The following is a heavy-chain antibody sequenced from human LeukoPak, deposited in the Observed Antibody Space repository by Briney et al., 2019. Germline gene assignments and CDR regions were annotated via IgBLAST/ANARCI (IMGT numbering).Heavy chain of an antibody. Sequence: ASVKVSCTASGYTFTGYYMHWVRQAPGQGLEWMGRINPNSGGTNYAQKFQGRVTMTRDTSISTAYMELSRLRSDDTAVYYCAIDITGDWWRGYYFRFDYWGQGPLFNVSS. V-gene: IGHV1-2*06. CDR2: INPNSGGT. D-gene: IGHD3-3*01. J-gene: IGHJ4*02. CDR1: GYTFTGYY. CDR3: AIDITGDWWRGYYFRFDY.